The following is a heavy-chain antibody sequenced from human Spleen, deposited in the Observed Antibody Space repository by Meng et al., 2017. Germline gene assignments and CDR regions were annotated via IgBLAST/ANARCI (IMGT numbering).Heavy chain of an antibody. CDR2: ISGSGKSA. J-gene: IGHJ4*02. V-gene: IGHV3-23*04. CDR1: GFTFSNYA. D-gene: IGHD6-6*01. Sequence: VQLVESGGGVVQPGRSLRLSCAASGFTFSNYAMSWVRQAPGKGLEWVSAISGSGKSAYFADSVKGRFTVSRDNSKNTLFLQMNGLRAEDTAVYYCAKTMEYSSSSVDSWGQGTLVTVSS. CDR3: AKTMEYSSSSVDS.